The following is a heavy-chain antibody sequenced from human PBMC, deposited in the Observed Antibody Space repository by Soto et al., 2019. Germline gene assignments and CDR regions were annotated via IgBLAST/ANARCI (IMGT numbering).Heavy chain of an antibody. D-gene: IGHD3-10*01. CDR3: ARGWFRVRGVMVY. CDR1: GYTFTSYD. V-gene: IGHV1-8*01. J-gene: IGHJ4*02. Sequence: QVQLVQSGAEVKKPGASVKVSCKPSGYTFTSYDINWVRQATGQGLEWMGWMNPNSGNTGYAQKFQGRVTMTRNSSISTAYMELSSLRSEDPAMYYCARGWFRVRGVMVYWGQGSLVTVSS. CDR2: MNPNSGNT.